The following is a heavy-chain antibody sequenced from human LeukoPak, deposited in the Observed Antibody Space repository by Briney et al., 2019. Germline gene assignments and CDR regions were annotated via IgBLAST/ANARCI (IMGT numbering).Heavy chain of an antibody. CDR3: AREGIVVRQAFDY. Sequence: GGSLGLSCAASGFTFSSYEMNWVRQAPGKGLEWVSYISSSGSTIYYADSVKGRFTISRDNAKNSLYLQMNSLRAEDTAVYYCAREGIVVRQAFDYWGQGTLVTVSS. J-gene: IGHJ4*02. D-gene: IGHD3-22*01. V-gene: IGHV3-48*03. CDR2: ISSSGSTI. CDR1: GFTFSSYE.